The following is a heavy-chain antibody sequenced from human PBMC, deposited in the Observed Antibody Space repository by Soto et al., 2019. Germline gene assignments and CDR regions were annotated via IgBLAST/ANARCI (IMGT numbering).Heavy chain of an antibody. CDR2: IYYSGST. D-gene: IGHD6-19*01. CDR1: GGSIISYY. Sequence: QVQLQESGPGLVKPSETLSLTCTVSGGSIISYYWSLIRQPPGKGLEWIGYIYYSGSTNYNPSLKSRVTISVDTSKNQFSLKLSSVTAADTAVYYCAAGSGWYVYWGQGTLVTVSS. J-gene: IGHJ4*02. V-gene: IGHV4-59*01. CDR3: AAGSGWYVY.